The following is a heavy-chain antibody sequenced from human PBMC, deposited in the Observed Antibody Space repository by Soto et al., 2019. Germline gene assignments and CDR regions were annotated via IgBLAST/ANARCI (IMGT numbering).Heavy chain of an antibody. D-gene: IGHD3-3*01. CDR2: IKSRGDGETT. CDR3: ATYYDFGSGRHPH. V-gene: IGHV3-15*07. Sequence: EVQLVESGGGLVKPGGSLRLSCAASGFSFTNTWMHWVRQAPGKGLEWVGRIKSRGDGETTDYAAPVKGRFTISRDDSRDTLYVQMNSLKSEDTAVYYCATYYDFGSGRHPHWGQGILVIVSS. J-gene: IGHJ4*02. CDR1: GFSFTNTW.